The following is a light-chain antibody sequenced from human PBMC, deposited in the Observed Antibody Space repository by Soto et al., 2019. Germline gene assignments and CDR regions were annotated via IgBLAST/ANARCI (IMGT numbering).Light chain of an antibody. Sequence: DIQMTQSPSSLSASVGDRVTITCRASQSISSYLNWYQRKPGKAPKLLIYAASSLQSGVPSRFSGSESGTDFTLTISSLRPEDFATYFCQQSYSSPYTFGQGTKLEIK. J-gene: IGKJ2*01. CDR2: AAS. CDR3: QQSYSSPYT. V-gene: IGKV1-39*01. CDR1: QSISSY.